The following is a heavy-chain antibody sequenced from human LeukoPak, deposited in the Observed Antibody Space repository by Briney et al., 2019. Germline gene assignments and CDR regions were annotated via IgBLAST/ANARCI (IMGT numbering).Heavy chain of an antibody. CDR1: GFTFSSYA. D-gene: IGHD1-26*01. CDR2: ITRSSSYI. J-gene: IGHJ4*02. V-gene: IGHV3-21*01. Sequence: GGSLRLSCAASGFTFSSYAMNWVRQAPGKGLEWVSSITRSSSYIYYADSVKGRFTISRDNAKNSLFLQVNSLRAENTALYYCATSGSGGNYPLDYWGQGTLVTVSS. CDR3: ATSGSGGNYPLDY.